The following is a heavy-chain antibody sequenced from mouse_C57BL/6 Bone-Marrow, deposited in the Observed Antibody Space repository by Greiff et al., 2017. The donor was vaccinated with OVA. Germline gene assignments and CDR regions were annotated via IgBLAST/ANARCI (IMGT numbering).Heavy chain of an antibody. CDR1: GYTFTSYW. CDR2: IDPSDSET. CDR3: ATTMVTGGYYFDY. D-gene: IGHD2-2*01. J-gene: IGHJ2*01. Sequence: QVQLQQPGAELVRPGSSVKLSCKASGYTFTSYWMHWVKQRPLQGLEWIGNIDPSDSETHYNQKFKDKATLTVDKSSSTAYMQLSSLTSEDSAVYYCATTMVTGGYYFDYWGQGTTLTVSS. V-gene: IGHV1-52*01.